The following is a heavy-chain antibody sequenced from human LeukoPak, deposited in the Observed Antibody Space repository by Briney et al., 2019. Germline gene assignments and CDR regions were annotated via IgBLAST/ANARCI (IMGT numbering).Heavy chain of an antibody. CDR2: INHSGST. CDR1: GGSFSGYY. CDR3: AREDCSGGSCYSAY. D-gene: IGHD2-15*01. J-gene: IGHJ4*02. Sequence: SETLSLTCAVYGGSFSGYYWSWIRQPPGKGLEWIGEINHSGSTNYNPSLKSRVTISVDTSKSQFSLKLSSVTAADTAVYYCAREDCSGGSCYSAYWGQGTLVTVSS. V-gene: IGHV4-34*01.